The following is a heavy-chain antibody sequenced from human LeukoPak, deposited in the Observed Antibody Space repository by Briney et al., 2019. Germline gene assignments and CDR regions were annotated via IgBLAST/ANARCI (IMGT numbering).Heavy chain of an antibody. J-gene: IGHJ4*02. CDR3: ARAHNWKYGSFDF. CDR1: GFTFSRYS. Sequence: PGGSLRLSCAASGFTFSRYSMHWVRQAPGKGLVWVSHVNSDGSGTDYADSVKGRFTISRDNAKNTLYLQMNSLRAEDTAVYYCARAHNWKYGSFDFWGQGTLVTVSS. D-gene: IGHD1-7*01. V-gene: IGHV3-74*01. CDR2: VNSDGSGT.